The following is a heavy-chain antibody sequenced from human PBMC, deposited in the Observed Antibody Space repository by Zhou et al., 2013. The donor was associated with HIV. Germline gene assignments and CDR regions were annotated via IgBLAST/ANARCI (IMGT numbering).Heavy chain of an antibody. CDR2: VIPLHSIA. V-gene: IGHV1-69*04. J-gene: IGHJ6*03. D-gene: IGHD3-10*01. CDR1: GGTFSNYV. CDR3: ARGHYGSDYYYYYYMDV. Sequence: QVQLVQSGAEVKKPGSSVKVSCKASGGTFSNYVITWVRQARGQGLEWMGGVIPLHSIAQYPPKFQDRVTIIADESTSTAYMELSSLRSEDTAVYYCARGHYGSDYYYYYYMDVWGKGTTVTVSS.